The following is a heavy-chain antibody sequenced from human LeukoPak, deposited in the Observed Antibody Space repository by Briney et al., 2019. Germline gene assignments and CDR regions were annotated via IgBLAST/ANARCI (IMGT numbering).Heavy chain of an antibody. D-gene: IGHD3-10*01. J-gene: IGHJ6*03. CDR1: GYTFTSYG. CDR2: INPSGGST. CDR3: ARNMVRGVKNEYYYYYYMDV. V-gene: IGHV1-46*01. Sequence: ASVKVSCKASGYTFTSYGISWVRQAPGQGLEWMGIINPSGGSTSYAQKFQGRVTMTRDMSTSTVYMELSSLRSEDTAVYYCARNMVRGVKNEYYYYYYMDVWGKGTTVTVSS.